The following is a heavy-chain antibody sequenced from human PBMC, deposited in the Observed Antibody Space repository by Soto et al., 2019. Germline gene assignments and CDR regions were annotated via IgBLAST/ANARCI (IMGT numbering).Heavy chain of an antibody. CDR1: GFTFSSYD. V-gene: IGHV3-13*01. Sequence: PGGSLRLSCAASGFTFSSYDMHWVRQATGKGLEWVSAIGTAGDTYYPGSVKGRFTISRENAKNSLYLQMNSLRAGDTAVYYCARGWAYYDYIWGSYRTYYFDYWGQGTXVTVSS. D-gene: IGHD3-16*02. CDR3: ARGWAYYDYIWGSYRTYYFDY. CDR2: IGTAGDT. J-gene: IGHJ4*02.